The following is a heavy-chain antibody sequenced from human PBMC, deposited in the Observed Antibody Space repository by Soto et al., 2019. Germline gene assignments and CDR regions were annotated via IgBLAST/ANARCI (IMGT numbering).Heavy chain of an antibody. J-gene: IGHJ4*02. Sequence: GGSLRLSCAASGFTVSANSSSWVRQAPGKGLQWVSIIYGVGSTYYADSVKGRFTISRDDSKNTLYLQMSSLRAEDTAVYYCAREYCTTPDCWRYFACWGQGTPVTVSS. CDR3: AREYCTTPDCWRYFAC. D-gene: IGHD3-9*01. V-gene: IGHV3-66*01. CDR1: GFTVSANS. CDR2: IYGVGST.